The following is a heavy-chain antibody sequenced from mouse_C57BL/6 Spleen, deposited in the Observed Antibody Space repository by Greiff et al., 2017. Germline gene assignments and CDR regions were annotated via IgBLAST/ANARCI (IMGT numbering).Heavy chain of an antibody. V-gene: IGHV14-4*01. CDR2: IDPGNGDT. D-gene: IGHD2-3*01. J-gene: IGHJ3*01. CDR3: TTIDGYYRAY. CDR1: GFNIKDYY. Sequence: EVKLMESGAELVRPGASVKLSCTASGFNIKDYYMPWVKQRPEQGLEWIGWIDPGNGDTEYASKFQGKATITADTSSNTAYLQLSRLTSEATAVYYCTTIDGYYRAYWGQGTLVTVSA.